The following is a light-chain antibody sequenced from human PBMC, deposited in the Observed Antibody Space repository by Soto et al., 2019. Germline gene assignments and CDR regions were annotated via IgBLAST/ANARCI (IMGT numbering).Light chain of an antibody. CDR1: ESIDNW. J-gene: IGKJ1*01. V-gene: IGKV1-5*01. CDR3: QHSNSYSEA. CDR2: AAS. Sequence: IQMTQSPSTLSAYVGDTVTITCRASESIDNWLAWYQQKPGKAPKLLIFAASTLVRGVPSRFSGRGSGTEFTLTISSLQPDDFATYYCQHSNSYSEAVGQGTKVDI.